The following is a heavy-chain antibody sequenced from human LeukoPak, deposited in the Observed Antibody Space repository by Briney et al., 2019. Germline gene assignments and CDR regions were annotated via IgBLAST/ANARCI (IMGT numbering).Heavy chain of an antibody. V-gene: IGHV3-66*01. CDR1: GVAFSTNH. D-gene: IGHD1-14*01. Sequence: PGWSLVLSCAASGVAFSTNHMSWVRRAPGKGREWVLVLYSGGSIFYADSVKGRFTISRDNSKNTLYLQMNSLRVEDTAVYYRATDLGRFDCWGQGTLVTVSS. CDR3: ATDLGRFDC. CDR2: LYSGGSI. J-gene: IGHJ4*02.